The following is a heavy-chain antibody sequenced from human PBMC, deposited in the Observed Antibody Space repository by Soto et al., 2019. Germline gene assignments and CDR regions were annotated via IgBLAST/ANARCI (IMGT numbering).Heavy chain of an antibody. CDR3: ARVRLNWNYNPCFAY. CDR1: GYTFTSYA. D-gene: IGHD1-7*01. Sequence: ASVKVSCKASGYTFTSYAMHWVRQAPGQRLEWMGWINAGNGNTKYSQKFQGRVTITRDTSASTAYMELSSLRSEDTAVYYCARVRLNWNYNPCFAYWGQGTLVTVSS. CDR2: INAGNGNT. V-gene: IGHV1-3*01. J-gene: IGHJ4*02.